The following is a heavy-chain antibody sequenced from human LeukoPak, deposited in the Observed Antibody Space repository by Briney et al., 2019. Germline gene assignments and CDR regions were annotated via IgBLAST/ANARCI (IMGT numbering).Heavy chain of an antibody. CDR1: GGSIDSYY. CDR2: IYITGST. J-gene: IGHJ4*02. CDR3: ARAAGRDTTSGLDFDY. V-gene: IGHV4-4*07. Sequence: SETLSLTCTVSGGSIDSYYWSWIRQPAGKGLEWIGRIYITGSTNYNPSLQSRVTMSVDTSKNQFSLKLSSVTAADTAVYYCARAAGRDTTSGLDFDYWGQGILVTVSS. D-gene: IGHD1-26*01.